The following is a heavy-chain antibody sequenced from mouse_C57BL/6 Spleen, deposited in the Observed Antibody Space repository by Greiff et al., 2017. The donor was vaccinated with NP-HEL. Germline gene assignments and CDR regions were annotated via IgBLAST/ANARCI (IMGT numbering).Heavy chain of an antibody. CDR3: ARSSGTRYAMDY. V-gene: IGHV1-69*01. J-gene: IGHJ4*01. CDR2: IDPSDSYT. D-gene: IGHD3-1*01. Sequence: VQLQQPGAELVMPGASVKLSCKASGYTFTSYWMHWVKQRPGQGLEWIGEIDPSDSYTNYNQKFKGKSTLTVDKSSSTAYMQLSSLTSEDSAVYYCARSSGTRYAMDYWGQGTSVTVSS. CDR1: GYTFTSYW.